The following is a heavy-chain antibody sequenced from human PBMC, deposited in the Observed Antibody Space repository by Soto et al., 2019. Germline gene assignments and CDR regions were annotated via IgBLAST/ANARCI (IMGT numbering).Heavy chain of an antibody. CDR3: ARHVRSPTSYYMDV. Sequence: QLQLQESGPGLVKPSETLSLTCTVSGGSISSSSYYWGWIRQPPGKGLEWIGSIYYSGSTYYNPSLKSRVTISVDTSKNQFSLKLSSVTAADTAVYYCARHVRSPTSYYMDVWGKGTTVTVSS. V-gene: IGHV4-39*01. CDR2: IYYSGST. J-gene: IGHJ6*03. CDR1: GGSISSSSYY.